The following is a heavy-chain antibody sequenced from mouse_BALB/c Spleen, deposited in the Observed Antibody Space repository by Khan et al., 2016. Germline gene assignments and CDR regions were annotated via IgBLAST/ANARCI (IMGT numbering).Heavy chain of an antibody. J-gene: IGHJ3*01. CDR1: GYTFTNYG. D-gene: IGHD3-3*01. CDR2: INTYTGEP. V-gene: IGHV9-3-1*01. Sequence: QIQLVQSGPELKKPGETVKISCKASGYTFTNYGMNWVKQAPGKGLKWMGWINTYTGEPTYADDFKGRFAFSLETSASTAYLRINNLKDEDTSTYFCARGGQYYANMGFPYWGQGTLVTISA. CDR3: ARGGQYYANMGFPY.